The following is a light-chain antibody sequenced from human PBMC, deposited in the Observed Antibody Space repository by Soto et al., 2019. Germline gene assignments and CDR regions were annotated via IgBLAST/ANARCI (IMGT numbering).Light chain of an antibody. V-gene: IGKV3-15*01. CDR3: QQYNNWRT. J-gene: IGKJ1*01. CDR2: GAS. CDR1: QSISNN. Sequence: EIVMTQSPATLSVSPGERATLSCRASQSISNNLAWYQQKRGQAPRLLIYGASTRATGIPARFSGSGSGTEFPLTISRQQAEDFAFYYCQQYNNWRTFGEGTKVDI.